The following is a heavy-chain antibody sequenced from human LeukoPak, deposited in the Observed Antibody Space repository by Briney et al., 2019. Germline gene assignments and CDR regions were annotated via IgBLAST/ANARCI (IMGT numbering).Heavy chain of an antibody. D-gene: IGHD5-18*01. CDR1: GFTFSSYW. Sequence: GGSLRLSCAASGFTFSSYWMSWVRQAPGKGLEWVANIKQDGSEKYYVDSVKGRFTIPRDNAKNSLYLQMKSLRAEDTAVYYCARVARGYSYGLSYYYMDVWGKGTTVTVSS. V-gene: IGHV3-7*01. CDR2: IKQDGSEK. CDR3: ARVARGYSYGLSYYYMDV. J-gene: IGHJ6*03.